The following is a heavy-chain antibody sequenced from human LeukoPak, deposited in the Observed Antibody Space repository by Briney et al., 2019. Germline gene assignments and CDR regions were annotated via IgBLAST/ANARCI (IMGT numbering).Heavy chain of an antibody. CDR2: ISSSGSTI. D-gene: IGHD2-2*01. V-gene: IGHV3-48*03. CDR3: ARDVAEDIVVVPAAIGYYYYMDV. J-gene: IGHJ6*03. CDR1: QFSVSSHY. Sequence: GGSLRLSCAASQFSVSSHYMSWVRQAPGKGLEWVSYISSSGSTIYYADSVKGRFTISRDNAKNSLYLQMNSLRAEDTAVYYCARDVAEDIVVVPAAIGYYYYMDVWGKGTTVTVSS.